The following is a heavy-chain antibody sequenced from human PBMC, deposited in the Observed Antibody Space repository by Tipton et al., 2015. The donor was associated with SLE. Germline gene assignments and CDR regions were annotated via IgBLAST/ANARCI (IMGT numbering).Heavy chain of an antibody. J-gene: IGHJ6*02. V-gene: IGHV4-59*08. CDR3: ARGMLTWRGAIIGVDV. D-gene: IGHD2-8*01. CDR2: NSDGGGT. CDR1: GGSISRNY. Sequence: TLSLTCSVSGGSISRNYWIWIRQPPGKGLEWIGYNSDGGGTNHNPSLKSRVTITVDPAKNQFSLKLTSVTAADTAVYYCARGMLTWRGAIIGVDVRGQGTSVNVSS.